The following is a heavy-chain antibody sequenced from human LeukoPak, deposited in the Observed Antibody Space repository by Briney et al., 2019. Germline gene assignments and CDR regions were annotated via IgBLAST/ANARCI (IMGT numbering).Heavy chain of an antibody. D-gene: IGHD4-11*01. CDR3: ARGNNYYYGMDV. Sequence: ASVKVSCKASGYTFTSYGISWVRQAPGRGLEWMGWISANNGNTNYAQKLQGRVTITTDTSTSTAYMELRSLRFDDTAVYYCARGNNYYYGMDVWGQGTTVTVSS. J-gene: IGHJ6*02. CDR2: ISANNGNT. V-gene: IGHV1-18*01. CDR1: GYTFTSYG.